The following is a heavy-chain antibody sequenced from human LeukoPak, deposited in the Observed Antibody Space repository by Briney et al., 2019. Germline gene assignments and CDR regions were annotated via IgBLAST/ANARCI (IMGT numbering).Heavy chain of an antibody. D-gene: IGHD2-21*01. CDR3: TTDGTSDGLWY. CDR2: IKSSSDGRAT. V-gene: IGHV3-15*01. J-gene: IGHJ4*02. Sequence: GGSLRLSCVASGFTFSNYNMNWVRQAPGKGLEWVGRIKSSSDGRATEYAAPVKGRFTISRDDSKNTLFLQLDNLKAEDTGVYYCTTDGTSDGLWYWGQGTLVTVSS. CDR1: GFTFSNYN.